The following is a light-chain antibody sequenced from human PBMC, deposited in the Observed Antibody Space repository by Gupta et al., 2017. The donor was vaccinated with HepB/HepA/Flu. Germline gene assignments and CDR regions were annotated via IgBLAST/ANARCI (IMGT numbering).Light chain of an antibody. CDR3: QSYDRSLSVV. V-gene: IGLV1-40*01. Sequence: QSVLTQPPSVSGAPGQGVTIPCTGSTSNIGAGYDVHWYQQLPGTAPKLLIYGNSNRPSGVPDRFSGSKSGTSASLAITGLQAEDEADYYCQSYDRSLSVVFGGGTRLTVL. CDR2: GNS. CDR1: TSNIGAGYD. J-gene: IGLJ2*01.